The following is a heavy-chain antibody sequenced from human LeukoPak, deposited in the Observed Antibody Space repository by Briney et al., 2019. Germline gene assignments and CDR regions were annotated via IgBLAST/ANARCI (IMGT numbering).Heavy chain of an antibody. CDR2: ISSNGGST. CDR3: AGDYGGNRAFDI. D-gene: IGHD4-23*01. V-gene: IGHV3-64*01. Sequence: PGGSLRLSCAASGFTFSSYAMHWVRQAPGKGLEYASAISSNGGSTYYANSVKGRFTISRDNSKNTLYLQMGSLRAEDMAVYYCAGDYGGNRAFDIWGQGTMVTVSS. CDR1: GFTFSSYA. J-gene: IGHJ3*02.